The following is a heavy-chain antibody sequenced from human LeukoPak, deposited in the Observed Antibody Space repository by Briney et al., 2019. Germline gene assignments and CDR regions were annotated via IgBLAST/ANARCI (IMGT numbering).Heavy chain of an antibody. D-gene: IGHD1-26*01. CDR1: GFTFSYHY. CDR2: ISPSGTTI. CDR3: VRPHIVGETNFDY. Sequence: GGSLRLSCAASGFTFSYHYMSWIRQAPGKGLEWVSYISPSGTTIYYADSVKGRFTISRDNAKNSLYLQMNSLRAEDTAVYYCVRPHIVGETNFDYWGQGTLVTVSS. V-gene: IGHV3-11*01. J-gene: IGHJ4*02.